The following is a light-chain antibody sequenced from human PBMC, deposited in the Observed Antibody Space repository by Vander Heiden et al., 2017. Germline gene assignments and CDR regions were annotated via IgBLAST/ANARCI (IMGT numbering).Light chain of an antibody. V-gene: IGLV1-51*02. J-gene: IGLJ2*01. Sequence: QSVLTQPPSVSAAPGPKVAISSSGSSSNIGNNYVSWYQQLPGTAPKLLIYDNDNRPSGLPDRFSGSKSGTSATLGITGLQTEDEADYYCGTWDSSLSAVVFGGGTKLTVL. CDR2: DND. CDR3: GTWDSSLSAVV. CDR1: SSNIGNNY.